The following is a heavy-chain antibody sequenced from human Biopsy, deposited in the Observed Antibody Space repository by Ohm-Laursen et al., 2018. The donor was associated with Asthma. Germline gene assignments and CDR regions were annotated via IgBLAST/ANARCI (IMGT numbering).Heavy chain of an antibody. CDR2: IHYSGST. D-gene: IGHD2-15*01. V-gene: IGHV4-59*07. CDR1: GVSIRSYY. J-gene: IGHJ4*02. CDR3: AGFCSGGNCPDH. Sequence: SDTLSLTCPVSGVSIRSYYWTWIRRPPGKGLEWIGNIHYSGSTYSNPSPKSRVTISVDTSKKQISLRLSSVIAADTAVYYCAGFCSGGNCPDHWGQGTLVTVSS.